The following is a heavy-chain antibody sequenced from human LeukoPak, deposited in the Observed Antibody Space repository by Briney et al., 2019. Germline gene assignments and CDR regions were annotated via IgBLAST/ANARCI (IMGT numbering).Heavy chain of an antibody. V-gene: IGHV1-2*02. CDR3: ARDPVAAAGYDY. CDR2: INPNSGGT. D-gene: IGHD6-13*01. CDR1: GYTFTGYY. Sequence: ASVKVSCKASGYTFTGYYMHWVRQAPGQGREWMGWINPNSGGTNYAQKFQGRITMTRDTSISAAYMELSRLRSDDTAVYYCARDPVAAAGYDYWGQGTLVSVSS. J-gene: IGHJ4*02.